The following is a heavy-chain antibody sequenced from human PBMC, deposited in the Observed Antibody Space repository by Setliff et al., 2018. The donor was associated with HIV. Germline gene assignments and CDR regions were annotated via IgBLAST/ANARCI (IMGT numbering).Heavy chain of an antibody. CDR3: ARDDIGYCTGGSCSLFDF. CDR2: ITWNSLTI. Sequence: HPGGSLRLSCAASGFTFGGYAMHWVRQAPGKGLEWVSGITWNSLTIDYAASVKGRFTISRDNAKNSLYLQMNSLRGEDTALYYCARDDIGYCTGGSCSLFDFWGQGTPVTVSS. D-gene: IGHD2-15*01. V-gene: IGHV3-9*01. CDR1: GFTFGGYA. J-gene: IGHJ4*02.